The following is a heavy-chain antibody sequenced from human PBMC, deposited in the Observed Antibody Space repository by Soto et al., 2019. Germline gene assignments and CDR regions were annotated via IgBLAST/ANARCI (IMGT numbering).Heavy chain of an antibody. D-gene: IGHD3-22*01. V-gene: IGHV3-30*18. CDR2: ISYDGSNK. CDR1: GFTFSSYG. Sequence: QVQLEESGGGVVQPGRSLRLSCAASGFTFSSYGMHWVRQAPGKGLEWVAVISYDGSNKYYADSVKGRFTISRDNSKNTLYLQMNSLRAEDTAVYYCAKDLGEVVVTSYYFDYWGQGTLVTVSS. CDR3: AKDLGEVVVTSYYFDY. J-gene: IGHJ4*02.